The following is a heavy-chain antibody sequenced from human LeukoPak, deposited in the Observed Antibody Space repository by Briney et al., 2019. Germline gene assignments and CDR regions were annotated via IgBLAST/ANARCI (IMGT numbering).Heavy chain of an antibody. CDR2: ISGSGGST. CDR3: AKGDYYDSSGYYFAYFQH. Sequence: GSLRLSSAASGFTFSSYAMSWVRQAPGKGLEWVSAISGSGGSTYYADSVKGRFTISRDNSKNTLYLQMNSLRAEDTAVYYCAKGDYYDSSGYYFAYFQHWGQGTLVTVSS. CDR1: GFTFSSYA. V-gene: IGHV3-23*01. D-gene: IGHD3-22*01. J-gene: IGHJ1*01.